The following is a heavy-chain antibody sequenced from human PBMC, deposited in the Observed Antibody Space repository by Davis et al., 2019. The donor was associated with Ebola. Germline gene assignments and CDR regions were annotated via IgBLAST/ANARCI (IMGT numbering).Heavy chain of an antibody. CDR3: ARDSSLQQDFEY. CDR2: IGPSGNSF. Sequence: GESLKISCEVSGFTFSDYYMSWIRQAPGKGLEWIAYIGPSGNSFYCADSVKGRFTISRDNAKNTLYLQMNSLKSEDTAVYFCARDSSLQQDFEYWGQGTLVTVSS. J-gene: IGHJ4*02. CDR1: GFTFSDYY. D-gene: IGHD6-13*01. V-gene: IGHV3-11*04.